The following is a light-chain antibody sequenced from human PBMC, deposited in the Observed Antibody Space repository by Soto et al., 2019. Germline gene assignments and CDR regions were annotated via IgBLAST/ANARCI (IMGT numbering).Light chain of an antibody. CDR2: GAY. Sequence: EVLWRPSLGTLSLSPGSRSTTSCRDIQSVSSSYLAWYQQKPGQAHRLLIYGAYTRATGIPDRFSGSGSGTDFTLTISRLEPEDFAVYYCQQYDSSLKWTFGQGNKVDIK. V-gene: IGKV3-20*01. CDR1: QSVSSSY. CDR3: QQYDSSLKWT. J-gene: IGKJ1*01.